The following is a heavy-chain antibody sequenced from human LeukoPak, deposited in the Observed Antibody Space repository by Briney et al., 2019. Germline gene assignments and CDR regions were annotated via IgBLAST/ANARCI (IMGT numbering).Heavy chain of an antibody. CDR3: AREIPYPDCSSSGCYGPWDY. CDR1: GYTFTSYG. Sequence: ASVKVSCKASGYTFTSYGISWVRQAPGQGLEWMGWISAYNGNTNYAQKLQGRVTMPTDTSTTTAYMELRSLTSDDTAVYYCAREIPYPDCSSSGCYGPWDYWGQGTLVLVSS. V-gene: IGHV1-18*01. J-gene: IGHJ4*02. CDR2: ISAYNGNT. D-gene: IGHD2-2*01.